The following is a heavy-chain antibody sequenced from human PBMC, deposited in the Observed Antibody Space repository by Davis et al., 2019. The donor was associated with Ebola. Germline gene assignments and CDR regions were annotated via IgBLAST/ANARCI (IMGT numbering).Heavy chain of an antibody. D-gene: IGHD3-16*01. CDR3: ARGMGELALN. Sequence: ASVKVSCKASGYPFTDFAINWLRQAPGQRFEWLGWITTNTASPTYARGFSERFVFSLDTSVNTAFLQINNLRSEDTAIYYCARGMGELALNWGQGTLVTVSS. CDR2: ITTNTASP. V-gene: IGHV7-4-1*02. J-gene: IGHJ4*02. CDR1: GYPFTDFA.